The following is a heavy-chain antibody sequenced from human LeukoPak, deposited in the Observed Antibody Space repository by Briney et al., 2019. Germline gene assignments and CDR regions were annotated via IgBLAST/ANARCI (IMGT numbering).Heavy chain of an antibody. J-gene: IGHJ4*02. Sequence: PGGSLRLSCAASGFTFSSYGMNWVRQAPGKGLEWVSYISVSGSTKYYLDSVKGRFTISRDNAKNSLYLQMNSLRGEDTAVYYCARGAWDNWGQGTLVTVSS. CDR3: ARGAWDN. CDR2: ISVSGSTK. CDR1: GFTFSSYG. V-gene: IGHV3-48*03.